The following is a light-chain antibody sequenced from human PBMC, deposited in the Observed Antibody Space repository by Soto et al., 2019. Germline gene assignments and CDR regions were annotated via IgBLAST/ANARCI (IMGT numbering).Light chain of an antibody. V-gene: IGKV1-5*03. Sequence: DIQMTQSPSTLSASVGDRVTITCRAGQSISNLLAWYQQKSGRAPKLLIYKATILQSGVPSRFSGSGSGTEFTLTISNLQPDDFATYYRQCYHTVSRTFGQGTKV. J-gene: IGKJ1*01. CDR1: QSISNL. CDR3: QCYHTVSRT. CDR2: KAT.